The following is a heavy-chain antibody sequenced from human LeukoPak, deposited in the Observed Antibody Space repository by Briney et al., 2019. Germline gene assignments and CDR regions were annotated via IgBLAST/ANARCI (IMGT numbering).Heavy chain of an antibody. CDR2: IYYSGST. D-gene: IGHD3-16*01. CDR1: GGSISSYY. Sequence: SETLSLTCSVSGGSISSYYWSWIGQPPGKGLEWIGYIYYSGSTNYNPSLYSRVTISVDTSKKQFSLKLSSVTAADTAVYYCARHLGRSIWFDPWGQGTLVTVSS. V-gene: IGHV4-59*01. J-gene: IGHJ5*02. CDR3: ARHLGRSIWFDP.